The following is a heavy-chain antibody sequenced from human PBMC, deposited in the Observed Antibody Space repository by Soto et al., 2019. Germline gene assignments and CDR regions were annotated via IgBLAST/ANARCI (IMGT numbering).Heavy chain of an antibody. Sequence: SETLSLTCTVSGGSISSSSYYWCWIRQPPGKGLEWIGSIYYSGSTYYNPSLKSRVTISVDTSKNQFSLKLSSVTAADTAVYYCARRINYDFWSGYPNWFNPGGQGTLVTVSS. D-gene: IGHD3-3*01. V-gene: IGHV4-39*01. CDR3: ARRINYDFWSGYPNWFNP. CDR2: IYYSGST. CDR1: GGSISSSSYY. J-gene: IGHJ5*02.